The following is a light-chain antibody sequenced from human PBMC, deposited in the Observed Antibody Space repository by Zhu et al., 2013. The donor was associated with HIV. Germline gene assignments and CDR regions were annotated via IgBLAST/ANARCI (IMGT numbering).Light chain of an antibody. J-gene: IGLJ3*02. CDR3: MLYMGSGIWV. CDR2: EVT. Sequence: QSALTQPPSASGSPGQSVAISCTGTSSDVGGYNYVSWYQQHPGKAPKLMIYEVTKRPSGVPDRFSGSILGNKAALTITGAQADDESVYYCMLYMGSGIWVFGGGTKLTVL. V-gene: IGLV2-8*01. CDR1: SSDVGGYNY.